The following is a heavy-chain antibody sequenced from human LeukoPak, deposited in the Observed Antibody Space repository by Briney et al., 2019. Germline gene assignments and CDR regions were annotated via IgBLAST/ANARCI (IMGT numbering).Heavy chain of an antibody. V-gene: IGHV3-33*06. CDR1: GFTFSSYG. Sequence: PGRSLRLYCAASGFTFSSYGMHWVRQAPGKGLEWVAVLWFDGSNTYYADSVKGRFTISRDNSKNTLYLQMNSLRAEDTAVYYCAKDPYYYDSSDYLRDVRGYFDLWGRGTLVTVSS. D-gene: IGHD3-22*01. CDR3: AKDPYYYDSSDYLRDVRGYFDL. CDR2: LWFDGSNT. J-gene: IGHJ2*01.